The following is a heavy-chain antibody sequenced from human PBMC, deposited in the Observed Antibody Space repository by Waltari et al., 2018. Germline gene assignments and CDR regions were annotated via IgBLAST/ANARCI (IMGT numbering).Heavy chain of an antibody. Sequence: QVQLVESGGGVVQPGRSLRLSCAASGFTFSSYGMHWVRQAPGKGLEWVAVISYDGSNKYYADSVKGRFTISRDNSKNTLYLQMNSLRAEDTAVYYCAKEISGWVPDFDYWGQGTLVTVSS. CDR3: AKEISGWVPDFDY. V-gene: IGHV3-30*18. CDR1: GFTFSSYG. D-gene: IGHD6-19*01. CDR2: ISYDGSNK. J-gene: IGHJ4*02.